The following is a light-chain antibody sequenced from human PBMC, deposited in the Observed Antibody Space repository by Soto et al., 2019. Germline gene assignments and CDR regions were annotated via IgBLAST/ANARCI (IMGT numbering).Light chain of an antibody. J-gene: IGKJ5*01. V-gene: IGKV3-20*01. CDR1: QSVSNNY. Sequence: EIVLTQSPGTLSLSPGERATLSCRASQSVSNNYLAWYQKKPGQAPRLLIYGASNRATGIPDRFSGSGSGTELNLTISRLQSEDFAVYYCQQYNSWPPITFGQGTRLEI. CDR2: GAS. CDR3: QQYNSWPPIT.